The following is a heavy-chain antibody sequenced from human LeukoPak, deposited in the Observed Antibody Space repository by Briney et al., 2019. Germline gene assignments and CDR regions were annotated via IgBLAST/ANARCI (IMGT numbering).Heavy chain of an antibody. CDR1: GYTFTGYF. J-gene: IGHJ4*02. CDR3: ARDLGNYEDY. Sequence: ASVKVSCKASGYTFTGYFFHWVRQAPGQGLEWMGWINPSSGGTNYAQKFQGRVTMTRDTSISTAYMELSRLRSDDTAVYYCARDLGNYEDYWGQGTLVTVSS. CDR2: INPSSGGT. D-gene: IGHD1-7*01. V-gene: IGHV1-2*02.